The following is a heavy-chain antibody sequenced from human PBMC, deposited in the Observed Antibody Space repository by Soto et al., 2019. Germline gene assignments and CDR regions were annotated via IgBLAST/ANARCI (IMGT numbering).Heavy chain of an antibody. Sequence: ASVKVSCKASGYTFTGYYMHWVRQAPGQGLEWMGWINPNSGSTYYADSVKGRFTISRDNSKDTLYLQMNNLRAEDTAVYYCAKPPDYNWNDYWGQGTLVTSPQ. CDR3: AKPPDYNWNDY. J-gene: IGHJ4*02. CDR2: INPNSGST. D-gene: IGHD1-20*01. V-gene: IGHV1-2*02. CDR1: GYTFTGYY.